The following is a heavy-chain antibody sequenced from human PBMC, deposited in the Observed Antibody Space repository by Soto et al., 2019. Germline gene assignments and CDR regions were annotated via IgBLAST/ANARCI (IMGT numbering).Heavy chain of an antibody. V-gene: IGHV3-30*18. Sequence: GGSLRLSCAASGFTFSSYGMHWVRQAPGKGLEWVAVISYDGSNKYYADSVKGRFTISRDNSKNTLYLQMNSLRAEDTAVYYCAKDCSTVTLPYYYYGMDVWGQGTTVTV. CDR2: ISYDGSNK. J-gene: IGHJ6*02. D-gene: IGHD4-17*01. CDR3: AKDCSTVTLPYYYYGMDV. CDR1: GFTFSSYG.